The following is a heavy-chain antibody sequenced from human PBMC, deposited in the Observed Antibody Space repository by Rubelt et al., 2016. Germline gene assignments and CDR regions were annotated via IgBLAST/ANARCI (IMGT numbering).Heavy chain of an antibody. D-gene: IGHD6-13*01. Sequence: QVQLQQWGAGLLKPSETLSLTCAVYGGSFSGYYWSWIRQPPGKGLEWIGEINHSGSTNYNPSLKSRVTISVDTSKNQFSLKLSSVPAADTAVYYCARGWGSRWYYFDYWGQGILVTVSS. CDR2: INHSGST. CDR3: ARGWGSRWYYFDY. CDR1: GGSFSGYY. J-gene: IGHJ4*02. V-gene: IGHV4-34*01.